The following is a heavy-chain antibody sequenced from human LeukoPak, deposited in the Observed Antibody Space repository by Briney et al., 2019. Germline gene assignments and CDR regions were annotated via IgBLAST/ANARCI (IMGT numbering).Heavy chain of an antibody. CDR3: ARGRLLDY. V-gene: IGHV3-48*01. Sequence: GGSLRLSCAASGFTFSSYSMNWVRQAPGKGLEWVSYISSSSSTVYYADSVKGRFTISRDNAKNSLYLQMNNLRAEDTAVYYCARGRLLDYWGQGTLVTVSS. CDR1: GFTFSSYS. J-gene: IGHJ4*02. CDR2: ISSSSSTV.